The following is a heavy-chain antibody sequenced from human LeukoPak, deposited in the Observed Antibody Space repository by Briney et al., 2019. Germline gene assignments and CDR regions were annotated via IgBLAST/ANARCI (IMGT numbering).Heavy chain of an antibody. Sequence: GGSLRLSCAPSGFTFSSYGMHWVRQAPGKGLEWVAVISYDGSNKYYADSVKGRFTISRDNSKNTLYLQMNSLRAEDTAVYYCAKEIVATSFWEGMDVWGKGTTVTVSS. D-gene: IGHD5-12*01. V-gene: IGHV3-30*18. CDR1: GFTFSSYG. CDR2: ISYDGSNK. J-gene: IGHJ6*04. CDR3: AKEIVATSFWEGMDV.